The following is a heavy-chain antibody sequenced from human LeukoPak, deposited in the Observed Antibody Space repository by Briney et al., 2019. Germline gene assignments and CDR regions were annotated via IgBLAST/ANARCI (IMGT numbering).Heavy chain of an antibody. CDR2: INPNSGGT. CDR1: GYTFTGYY. Sequence: ASVKVSCKASGYTFTGYYMHWVRQAPGQGLEWMGRINPNSGGTNYAQKFQGRVTMTRDTSISTAYMELSRLRSDDTAVYYCARPIHDSQAFDYWGQGTLVTVSS. J-gene: IGHJ4*02. CDR3: ARPIHDSQAFDY. D-gene: IGHD3-22*01. V-gene: IGHV1-2*06.